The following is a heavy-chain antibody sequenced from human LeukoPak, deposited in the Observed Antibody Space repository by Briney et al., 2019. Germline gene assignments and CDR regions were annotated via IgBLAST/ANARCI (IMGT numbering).Heavy chain of an antibody. CDR2: IIPIFGTA. D-gene: IGHD1-26*01. Sequence: SVKVSCKTSGGSFNTYAISWVRQAPGQGLEWMGGIIPIFGTANYAQKFQGRVTITADESTSTAYMELSSLRSEDTAVYYCASGGGSYSVAFDIWGQGTMVTVSS. CDR3: ASGGGSYSVAFDI. CDR1: GGSFNTYA. V-gene: IGHV1-69*13. J-gene: IGHJ3*02.